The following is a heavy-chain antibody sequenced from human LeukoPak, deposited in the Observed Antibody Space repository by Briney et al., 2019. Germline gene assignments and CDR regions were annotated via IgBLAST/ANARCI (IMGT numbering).Heavy chain of an antibody. CDR2: ISGSGGST. Sequence: GGSLRLSCAASGLTFSSYAMSWVRQAPGKGLEWVSAISGSGGSTYYADSVKGRFTISRDNSKNTLYLQMNSLRAEDTAVYYCAKEPLRFLEWSSLNGDWYFDLWGRGTLVTVSS. D-gene: IGHD3-3*01. V-gene: IGHV3-23*01. CDR1: GLTFSSYA. CDR3: AKEPLRFLEWSSLNGDWYFDL. J-gene: IGHJ2*01.